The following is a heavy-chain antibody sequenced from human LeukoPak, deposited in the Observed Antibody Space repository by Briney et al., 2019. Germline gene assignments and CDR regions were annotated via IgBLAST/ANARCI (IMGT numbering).Heavy chain of an antibody. CDR3: ARAWVVVVVAATPNDAFDI. Sequence: SETLSLTCTVSGGSISSYYWSWIRQPPGKGLEWIGEINHSGSTNYNPSLKSRVTISVDTSKNQFSLKLSSVTAADTAVYYCARAWVVVVVAATPNDAFDIWGQGTMVTVSS. D-gene: IGHD2-15*01. J-gene: IGHJ3*02. CDR2: INHSGST. V-gene: IGHV4-34*01. CDR1: GGSISSYY.